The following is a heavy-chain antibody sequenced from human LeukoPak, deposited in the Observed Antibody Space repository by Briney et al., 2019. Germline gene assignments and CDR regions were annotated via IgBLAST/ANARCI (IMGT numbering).Heavy chain of an antibody. D-gene: IGHD2-15*01. Sequence: GGSLRLSCVVSGFSFSTYSLNWIRQAPGKGLEWVSYISSSGNIIYYADSVKGRFTISRDNAKNSLYLQMNSLRAEDTALYYCAKDMRYCSGGSCYSEYFQHWGQGTLVTVSS. CDR3: AKDMRYCSGGSCYSEYFQH. CDR1: GFSFSTYS. CDR2: ISSSGNII. J-gene: IGHJ1*01. V-gene: IGHV3-48*04.